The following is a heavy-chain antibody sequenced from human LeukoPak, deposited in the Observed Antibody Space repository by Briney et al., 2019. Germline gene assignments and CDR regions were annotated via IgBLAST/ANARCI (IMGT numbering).Heavy chain of an antibody. J-gene: IGHJ4*02. V-gene: IGHV4-39*01. CDR3: ARERYYYDSTSEGNY. CDR1: GGSISSSSYY. D-gene: IGHD3-22*01. CDR2: IYNSGNT. Sequence: SETLSLTCIVSGGSISSSSYYWGWIRQPPGKGLEWIGSIYNSGNTYYNPSLKSRVAISVDTSKNQFSLKLSSVTAADTAVYYCARERYYYDSTSEGNYWGQGTLVTVSS.